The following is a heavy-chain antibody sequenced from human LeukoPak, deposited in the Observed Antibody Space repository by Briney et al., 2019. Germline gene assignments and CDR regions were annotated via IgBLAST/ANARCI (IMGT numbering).Heavy chain of an antibody. D-gene: IGHD4-23*01. CDR2: ISNRGIII. Sequence: TGGSLRLSCAASGFNFSATYMTWIRQAPGKGPEWVSYISNRGIIINYADSVKGRFTISRDDAKSSLYLHMNNLRTEDTALYYCASGGDYVGIAATFRYWGQGSLVTVSS. V-gene: IGHV3-11*01. CDR1: GFNFSATY. CDR3: ASGGDYVGIAATFRY. J-gene: IGHJ4*02.